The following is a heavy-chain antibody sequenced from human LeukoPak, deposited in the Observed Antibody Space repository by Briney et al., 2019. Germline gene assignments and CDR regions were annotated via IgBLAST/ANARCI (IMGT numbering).Heavy chain of an antibody. CDR1: GFTFSSYW. Sequence: GGSLRLSCAASGFTFSSYWMSWVRQAPGKGLVWVSGINKDGSGTSYADSVKGRFTISRDNAKNTLYLQMNSLRAEDTALYFCVRGSRNAFDFWGQGTLVTVSS. CDR2: INKDGSGT. D-gene: IGHD3-3*01. V-gene: IGHV3-74*01. CDR3: VRGSRNAFDF. J-gene: IGHJ4*02.